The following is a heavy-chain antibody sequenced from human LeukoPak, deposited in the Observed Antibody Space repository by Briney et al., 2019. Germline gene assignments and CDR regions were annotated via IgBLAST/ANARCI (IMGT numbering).Heavy chain of an antibody. J-gene: IGHJ4*02. CDR1: GYSLSSGYY. D-gene: IGHD3-10*01. Sequence: SETLSLTCTVSGYSLSSGYYWGWIRQPPGKGLEWIGSIYHSGSTYYNPSLKSRVTISVDTSKNQFSLKLSSVTAADTAVYYCTSHPTNLLWFGESHGYYFDYWGQGTLVTVSS. CDR3: TSHPTNLLWFGESHGYYFDY. CDR2: IYHSGST. V-gene: IGHV4-38-2*02.